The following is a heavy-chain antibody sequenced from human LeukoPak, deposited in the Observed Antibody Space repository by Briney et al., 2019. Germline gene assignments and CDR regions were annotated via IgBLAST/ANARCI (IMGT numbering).Heavy chain of an antibody. CDR3: ARAPPHYYDSSGYRGGDAFDI. Sequence: SETLSLTCAVSGGSISSGGYSWSWIRQPPGKGLEWIGYIYHSGSTYYNPSLKSRVTISVDRSKNQSSLKLSSVTAADTAVYYCARAPPHYYDSSGYRGGDAFDIWGQGTIVTVSS. V-gene: IGHV4-30-2*01. D-gene: IGHD3-22*01. CDR1: GGSISSGGYS. J-gene: IGHJ3*02. CDR2: IYHSGST.